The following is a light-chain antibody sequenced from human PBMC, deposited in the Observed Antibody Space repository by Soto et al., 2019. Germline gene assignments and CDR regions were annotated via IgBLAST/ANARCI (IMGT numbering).Light chain of an antibody. CDR1: QSVSIK. V-gene: IGKV3-15*01. Sequence: EVGMSQSPATLYVSPGERATLSCRASQSVSIKLAWYQQKPGQAPRLLIYDTSTRATGIPARFSGSGSGTESTLTISSLQSEDFAVYYCQQYNNWPPITFGHGTRLEIK. CDR2: DTS. J-gene: IGKJ5*01. CDR3: QQYNNWPPIT.